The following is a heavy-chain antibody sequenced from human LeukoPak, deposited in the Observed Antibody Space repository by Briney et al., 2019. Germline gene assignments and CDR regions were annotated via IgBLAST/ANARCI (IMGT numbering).Heavy chain of an antibody. CDR3: ARSPRDGYNYFDY. Sequence: SVKVSCKASGGTFISYAISWVRQAPGQGLEWMGGIIPIFGTANYAQKFQGRVTITADESTSTAYMELSSLRSEDTAVYYCARSPRDGYNYFDYWGQGTLVTVSS. J-gene: IGHJ4*02. V-gene: IGHV1-69*13. CDR2: IIPIFGTA. D-gene: IGHD5-24*01. CDR1: GGTFISYA.